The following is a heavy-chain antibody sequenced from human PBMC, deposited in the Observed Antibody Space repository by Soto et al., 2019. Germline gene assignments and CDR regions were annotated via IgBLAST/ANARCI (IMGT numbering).Heavy chain of an antibody. Sequence: PGGSLRLSCAASGFTFSTYGMHWVRQAPGKGLEWVAIIWYDGRHMFYADSVKGRFTISRDNSKNTVYLQMNSLRAEDTAVYYCAGWAGVRFGELPFDFRGQGTVVTVS. CDR1: GFTFSTYG. V-gene: IGHV3-33*01. D-gene: IGHD3-10*01. CDR3: AGWAGVRFGELPFDF. CDR2: IWYDGRHM. J-gene: IGHJ3*01.